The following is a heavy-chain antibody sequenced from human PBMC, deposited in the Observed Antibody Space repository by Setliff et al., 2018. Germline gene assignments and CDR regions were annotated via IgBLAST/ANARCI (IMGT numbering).Heavy chain of an antibody. CDR1: GGSFSGYY. CDR3: ARSVSRREKFLLDY. CDR2: IIHSGST. V-gene: IGHV4-34*12. Sequence: SETLSLTCAVYGGSFSGYYWSWIRQPPGKRLEWIGEIIHSGSTNYNPSLKSRVTISMDTSKNQFSLKVRSVTAADTAVYYCARSVSRREKFLLDYWGQGALVTVSS. J-gene: IGHJ4*02.